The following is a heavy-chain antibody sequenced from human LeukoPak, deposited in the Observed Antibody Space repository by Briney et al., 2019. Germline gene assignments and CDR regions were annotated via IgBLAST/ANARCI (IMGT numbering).Heavy chain of an antibody. CDR1: GFTFSSYG. D-gene: IGHD3-9*01. J-gene: IGHJ4*02. CDR2: ISGSGGST. Sequence: PGGSLRLSCAASGFTFSSYGMNWVRQAPGKGLEWVSTISGSGGSTYYADSVKGRFTISRDSSKNTLYLQMNSLRAEDTAVYYCAKDRVERYFDWLNGDYSFDYWGQGTLVTVSS. V-gene: IGHV3-23*01. CDR3: AKDRVERYFDWLNGDYSFDY.